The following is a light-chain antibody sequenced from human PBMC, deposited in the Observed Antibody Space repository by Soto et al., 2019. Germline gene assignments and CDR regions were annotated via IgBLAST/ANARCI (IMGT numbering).Light chain of an antibody. V-gene: IGKV1-39*01. J-gene: IGKJ4*01. CDR1: QSIGSY. CDR3: LQVCSTALS. Sequence: DIQRTQSPSSLSASVGDGVTITCQASQSIGSYLNWYQQKPGKPPKLLIYAASSLESGVPGRFSGSGSGTDFTLTLSSLRRAGFATYYCLQVCSTALSLGAGTKVEIK. CDR2: AAS.